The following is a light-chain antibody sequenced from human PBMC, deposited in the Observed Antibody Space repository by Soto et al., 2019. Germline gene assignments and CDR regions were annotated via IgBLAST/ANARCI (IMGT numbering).Light chain of an antibody. CDR1: QGIRND. CDR2: ATS. CDR3: LQDYNYPLT. Sequence: AIQLTQSPSSLSASVGDRVTITCRASQGIRNDLGWYQQKPGKAPKLLIYATSRLQNGVPSRFSGRGSGTDFTLTISSLQPEDFATYYCLQDYNYPLTFGQGTKLEIK. V-gene: IGKV1-6*01. J-gene: IGKJ2*01.